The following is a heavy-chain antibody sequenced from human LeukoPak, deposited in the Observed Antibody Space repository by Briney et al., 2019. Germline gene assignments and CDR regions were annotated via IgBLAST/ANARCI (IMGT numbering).Heavy chain of an antibody. J-gene: IGHJ6*02. CDR2: INTDTGNP. V-gene: IGHV7-4-1*02. CDR1: GYTFTTYA. CDR3: ARDRSGYDWYYFYGMDV. Sequence: ASVKVSCKASGYTFTTYAMNWVRQAPGQGLEWMGWINTDTGNPTYAQGFTGRFVFSLDTSVSTAYLQINSLKAEDTAVYYCARDRSGYDWYYFYGMDVWGQGTTVTVSS. D-gene: IGHD5-12*01.